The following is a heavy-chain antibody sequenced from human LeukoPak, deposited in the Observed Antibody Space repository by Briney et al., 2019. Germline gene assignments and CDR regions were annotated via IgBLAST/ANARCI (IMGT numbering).Heavy chain of an antibody. CDR2: IWYDGSNK. J-gene: IGHJ2*01. D-gene: IGHD5-12*01. CDR1: GFTFRSYG. Sequence: GGSLRLSCAASGFTFRSYGMHWVRQAPGKGLEWVAIIWYDGSNKYYTDSVKGRFVISKDNSKNTLYLQMNSLRAEDTAVYYCARVRGSGSEYWYIDLWGRGTLVTVSS. CDR3: ARVRGSGSEYWYIDL. V-gene: IGHV3-33*01.